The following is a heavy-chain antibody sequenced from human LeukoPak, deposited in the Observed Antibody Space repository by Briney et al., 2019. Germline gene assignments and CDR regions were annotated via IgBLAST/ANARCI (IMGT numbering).Heavy chain of an antibody. CDR1: GYTFTTYW. J-gene: IGHJ5*02. CDR2: ICPGDSRI. Sequence: GESLKISCKGSGYTFTTYWIGWVRQMPGKGLEWMGVICPGDSRIRYNPSFEGQVTISADKSISTAYLQWSSLKASDTAIYYCACRDLISVWSGPWGQGTLVTVSS. V-gene: IGHV5-51*01. D-gene: IGHD6-25*01. CDR3: ACRDLISVWSGP.